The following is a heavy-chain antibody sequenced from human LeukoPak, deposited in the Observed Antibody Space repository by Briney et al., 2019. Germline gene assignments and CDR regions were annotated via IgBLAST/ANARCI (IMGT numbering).Heavy chain of an antibody. CDR3: ARHYGDYVPPYYGMDV. V-gene: IGHV4-59*08. CDR2: IYYSGST. Sequence: SETLSLTCTVSGGSISSYYWSWIRQPPGKGLEWIGYIYYSGSTNYNPSLKSRVTISVDTSKNQFSLKLSSVTAADTAVYYCARHYGDYVPPYYGMDVWGQGTTVTVSS. CDR1: GGSISSYY. D-gene: IGHD4-17*01. J-gene: IGHJ6*02.